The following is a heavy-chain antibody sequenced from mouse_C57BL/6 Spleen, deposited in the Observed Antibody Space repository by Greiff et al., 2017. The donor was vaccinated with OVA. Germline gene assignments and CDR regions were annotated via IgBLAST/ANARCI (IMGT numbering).Heavy chain of an antibody. D-gene: IGHD4-1*01. CDR1: GFTFSSYA. CDR3: ARVGLGRIFDY. Sequence: DVKLVESGGGLVKPGGSLKLSCAASGFTFSSYAMSWVRQTPEKRLEWVATISDGGSYTYYPDNVKGRFTISRDNAKNNLYLQMSHLKSEDTAMYYCARVGLGRIFDYWGQGTTLTVSS. J-gene: IGHJ2*01. V-gene: IGHV5-4*03. CDR2: ISDGGSYT.